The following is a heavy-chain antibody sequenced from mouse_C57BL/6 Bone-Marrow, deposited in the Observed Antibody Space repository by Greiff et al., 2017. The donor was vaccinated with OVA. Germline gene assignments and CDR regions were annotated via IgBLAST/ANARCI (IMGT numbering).Heavy chain of an antibody. J-gene: IGHJ1*03. CDR2: INYDGSST. CDR3: AREGVFYGSSAYWYFDV. D-gene: IGHD1-1*01. V-gene: IGHV5-16*01. CDR1: GFTFSDYY. Sequence: EVKLVESEGGLVQPGSSMKLSCTASGFTFSDYYMAWVRQVPEKGLEWVANINYDGSSTYYLDSLKSRFIISRDNEKNILYLQMSSLKSEDTATYYCAREGVFYGSSAYWYFDVWGTGTTVTVSS.